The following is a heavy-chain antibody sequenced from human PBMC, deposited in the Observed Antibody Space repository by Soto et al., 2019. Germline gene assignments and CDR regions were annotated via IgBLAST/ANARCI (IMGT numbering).Heavy chain of an antibody. CDR3: ARDLFHDSSAGDAFDI. J-gene: IGHJ3*02. Sequence: GXXVKVSCKASEYTFTSYYMHWVRQATGQGLEWMGMISAYNGNTNYAQKLQGRVTMTTDTSTSTAYMELRSLRSEDTAVYYCARDLFHDSSAGDAFDIWGQGTMVTVSS. D-gene: IGHD3-22*01. V-gene: IGHV1-18*04. CDR2: ISAYNGNT. CDR1: EYTFTSYY.